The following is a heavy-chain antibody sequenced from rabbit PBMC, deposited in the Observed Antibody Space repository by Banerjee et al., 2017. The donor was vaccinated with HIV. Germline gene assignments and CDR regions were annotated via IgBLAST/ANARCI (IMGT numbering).Heavy chain of an antibody. CDR1: GFDLSSSYY. D-gene: IGHD1-1*01. CDR3: ARKYVSVSGYYYFNL. J-gene: IGHJ4*01. CDR2: IYTSSGRT. V-gene: IGHV1S43*01. Sequence: QQQLEESGGGLVKPGGTLTLTCKASGFDLSSSYYMCWVRQAPGKGLELIACIYTSSGRTWYASWVNGRFTISRSTSLNTVTLQMTSLTAADTAIYFCARKYVSVSGYYYFNLWGPGTLVTVS.